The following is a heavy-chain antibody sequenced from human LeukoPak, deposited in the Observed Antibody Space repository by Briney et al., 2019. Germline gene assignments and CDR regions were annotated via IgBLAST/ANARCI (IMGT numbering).Heavy chain of an antibody. CDR3: AREDYDSSLLAFDI. D-gene: IGHD3-22*01. CDR1: GYTFSDYY. CDR2: INVNSGGT. J-gene: IGHJ3*02. V-gene: IGHV1-2*02. Sequence: ASVKVSCKASGYTFSDYYMHWVRQAPGQGLEWMGWINVNSGGTNSAQKFQGRVTMTRDTSISTAYMELTRLRSDDTAVYYCAREDYDSSLLAFDIWSQGTMVTVSS.